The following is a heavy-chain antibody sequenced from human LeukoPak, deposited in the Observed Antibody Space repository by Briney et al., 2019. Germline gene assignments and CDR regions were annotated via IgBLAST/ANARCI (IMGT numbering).Heavy chain of an antibody. CDR2: ISSDGTTT. V-gene: IGHV3-74*01. D-gene: IGHD3-10*01. J-gene: IGHJ5*02. Sequence: GGSLRLSCAASAFTFSRYWMHWVRQTPGEGLVWVSRISSDGTTTTYADSVKGRFTISRDNASNTLYLQMNSLRAEDTAVYYCARFAYDSGSLSWGQGALVTVSS. CDR3: ARFAYDSGSLS. CDR1: AFTFSRYW.